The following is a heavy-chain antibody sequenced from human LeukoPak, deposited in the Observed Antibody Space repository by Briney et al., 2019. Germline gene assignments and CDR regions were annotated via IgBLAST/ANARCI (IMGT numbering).Heavy chain of an antibody. CDR1: GFTFSSYS. Sequence: GGSLRLSCAASGFTFSSYSMNWVRQAPGKGLEWVSSISSSSSYIYYADSVKGRFTISRDSAKNSLYLQMNSLRAEDTAVYYCARAVDSGSYYDAFDIWGQGTMVTVSS. J-gene: IGHJ3*02. D-gene: IGHD1-26*01. CDR3: ARAVDSGSYYDAFDI. V-gene: IGHV3-21*01. CDR2: ISSSSSYI.